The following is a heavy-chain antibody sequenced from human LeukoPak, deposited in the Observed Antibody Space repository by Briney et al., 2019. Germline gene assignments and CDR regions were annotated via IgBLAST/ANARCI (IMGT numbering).Heavy chain of an antibody. CDR2: IYYSGRI. Sequence: SETLSLTCTVSGGSISSSSYYWGWIRQPPGKGLEWIGSIYYSGRIYHNPSLKSRVTISVDTSKNQFSLKLTSGTAADTAVYYCARQDYANWDWGQGTLVTVSS. CDR1: GGSISSSSYY. CDR3: ARQDYANWD. J-gene: IGHJ4*02. D-gene: IGHD7-27*01. V-gene: IGHV4-39*01.